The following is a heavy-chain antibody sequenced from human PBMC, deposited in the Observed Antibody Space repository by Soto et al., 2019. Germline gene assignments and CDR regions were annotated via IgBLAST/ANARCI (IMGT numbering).Heavy chain of an antibody. CDR3: ARAENQWLGMGGGY. V-gene: IGHV3-33*01. CDR1: GFTFSSYG. J-gene: IGHJ4*02. CDR2: IWYDGSNK. D-gene: IGHD6-19*01. Sequence: QVQLVESGGGVVQPGRSLRLSCAASGFTFSSYGMHWVRQAPGKGLEWVAVIWYDGSNKYYADSVKGRFTISRDNSKNTLYLQMNSLRAEDTAVYYCARAENQWLGMGGGYWGQGTLVTVSS.